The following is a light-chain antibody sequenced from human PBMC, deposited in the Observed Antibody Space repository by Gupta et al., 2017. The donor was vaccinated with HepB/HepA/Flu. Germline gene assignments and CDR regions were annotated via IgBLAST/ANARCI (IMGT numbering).Light chain of an antibody. CDR3: CTYAGNTLVV. CDR2: EVS. J-gene: IGLJ2*01. CDR1: SSDVGKYNL. V-gene: IGLV2-23*02. Sequence: QSALTQPASVSGSPGQSITISCTGTSSDVGKYNLVSWYQQHPGKAPKLIIYEVSKWPSGVSNRFSASKSGNTASLTISGLQAEDEGDYYCCTYAGNTLVVFGGGTKVTVL.